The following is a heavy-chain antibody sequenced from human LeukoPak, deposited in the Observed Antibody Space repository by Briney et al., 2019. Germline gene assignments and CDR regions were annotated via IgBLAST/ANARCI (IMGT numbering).Heavy chain of an antibody. CDR1: GYSISSGYY. V-gene: IGHV4-38-2*02. D-gene: IGHD3-9*01. J-gene: IGHJ3*02. CDR3: ARRYFLYEPPFDI. Sequence: SETLSLTCTVSGYSISSGYYWGWIRQPPGKGLEWIGSIYHSGSTYYNPSLKSRVTISVDTSKNQFSLKLSSVTAADTAVYYCARRYFLYEPPFDIWGQGTMVTVSS. CDR2: IYHSGST.